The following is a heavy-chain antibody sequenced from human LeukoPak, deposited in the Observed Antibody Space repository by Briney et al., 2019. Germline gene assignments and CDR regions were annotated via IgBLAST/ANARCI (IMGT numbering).Heavy chain of an antibody. V-gene: IGHV3-23*01. CDR3: TTDIVVVPAAIGRY. CDR2: ISGSGGST. CDR1: GFTFSSYA. D-gene: IGHD2-2*01. J-gene: IGHJ4*02. Sequence: SGGSLRLSCAASGFTFSSYAMSWVRQAPGKGLEWVSAISGSGGSTYYADSVKGRFTISRDNSKNTLYLQMNSLKTEDTAVYYCTTDIVVVPAAIGRYWGQGTLVTVSS.